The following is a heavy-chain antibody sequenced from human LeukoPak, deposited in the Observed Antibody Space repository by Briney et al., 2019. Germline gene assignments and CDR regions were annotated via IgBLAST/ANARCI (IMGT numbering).Heavy chain of an antibody. CDR3: ARDRSLCSSTSCYASYFDY. CDR1: GYTFTSYG. CDR2: INPSGGST. V-gene: IGHV1-46*01. J-gene: IGHJ4*02. D-gene: IGHD2-2*01. Sequence: ASVKVSCKASGYTFTSYGISWVRQAPGQGLEWMGIINPSGGSTSYAQKFQGRVTMTRDTSTSTVYMELSSLRSEDTAVYYCARDRSLCSSTSCYASYFDYWGQGTLVTVSS.